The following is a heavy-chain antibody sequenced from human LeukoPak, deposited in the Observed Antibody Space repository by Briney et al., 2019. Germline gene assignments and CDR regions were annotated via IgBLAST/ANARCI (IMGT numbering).Heavy chain of an antibody. V-gene: IGHV4-4*07. D-gene: IGHD6-6*01. Sequence: VKPSETLSLTCTVSGCSISSYYWSWLRQPAGTGLEWLGRIYTSGSTNYNPSLKSRVTMSVDTSKNQFSLKLSSVTAADTAVYYCARSIAARPYYYYGMDVWGQGTTVTVSS. CDR1: GCSISSYY. CDR3: ARSIAARPYYYYGMDV. J-gene: IGHJ6*02. CDR2: IYTSGST.